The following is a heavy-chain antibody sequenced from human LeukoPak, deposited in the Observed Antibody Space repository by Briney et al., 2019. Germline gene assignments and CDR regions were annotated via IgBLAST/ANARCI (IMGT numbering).Heavy chain of an antibody. CDR2: IYYGGST. D-gene: IGHD2-8*01. V-gene: IGHV4-59*01. CDR3: ARGGYCTNGVCYTRFAYYYYYGMDV. J-gene: IGHJ6*02. Sequence: SETLSLTCTVSGGSISSFYWCWIRQPRGKWLGWIGYIYYGGSTNYKPSLKGRVTISVDTSKNQFSLKLSSVTAEDTAVYYCARGGYCTNGVCYTRFAYYYYYGMDVWGQGTTVTVSS. CDR1: GGSISSFY.